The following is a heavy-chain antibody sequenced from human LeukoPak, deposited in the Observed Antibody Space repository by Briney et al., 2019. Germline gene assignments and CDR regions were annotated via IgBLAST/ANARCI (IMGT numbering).Heavy chain of an antibody. Sequence: GGSLRLSCAASGFTVSSNYMSWVRQAPGKGLEWVAVIWYDGSNKYYADSVKGRFTISRDNSKNTLYLQMNSLRAEDTAVYYCARDPESSSFFDYWGQGTLVTVSS. CDR2: IWYDGSNK. CDR3: ARDPESSSFFDY. V-gene: IGHV3-33*08. CDR1: GFTVSSNY. J-gene: IGHJ4*02. D-gene: IGHD6-6*01.